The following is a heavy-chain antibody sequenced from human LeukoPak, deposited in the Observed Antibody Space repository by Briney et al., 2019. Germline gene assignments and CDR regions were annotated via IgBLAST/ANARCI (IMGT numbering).Heavy chain of an antibody. Sequence: GGSLRLSCAASGFTFSSYEMNWVRQAPGKGLEWVSYISSSGSTIYYADSVKGRFTNSRDNAKNSLYLQMNSLRAEDTAVYYCVELGITMIGGVWGKGTTVTISS. CDR1: GFTFSSYE. CDR3: VELGITMIGGV. CDR2: ISSSGSTI. J-gene: IGHJ6*04. D-gene: IGHD3-10*02. V-gene: IGHV3-48*03.